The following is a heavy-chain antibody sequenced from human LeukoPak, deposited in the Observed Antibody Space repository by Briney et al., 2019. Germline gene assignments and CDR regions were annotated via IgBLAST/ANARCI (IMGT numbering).Heavy chain of an antibody. CDR1: GFTFSSYA. Sequence: GRSLRLSCAASGFTFSSYAMHWVRQAPGKGLEWVAVISYDGSNKYYADSVKGRFTISRDNSKNTLYLQMNSLRAEDTAVYYCARGGTMVRGPFSHWGQGTLVTVSS. CDR3: ARGGTMVRGPFSH. D-gene: IGHD3-10*01. V-gene: IGHV3-30-3*01. J-gene: IGHJ4*02. CDR2: ISYDGSNK.